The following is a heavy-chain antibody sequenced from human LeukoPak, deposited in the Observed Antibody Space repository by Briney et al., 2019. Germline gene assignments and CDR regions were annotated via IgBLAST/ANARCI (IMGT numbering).Heavy chain of an antibody. CDR3: ARGSPHFDTVWGSPLWDI. CDR2: IIPMLDIQ. J-gene: IGHJ3*02. D-gene: IGHD3-16*01. V-gene: IGHV1-69*04. Sequence: EASVKVSCKASGGTFSSYVITWVRQAPGQGLEWMGRIIPMLDIQNYAQKFQGRVTITADKSTGTAYMELSSLRSEDTAVYYCARGSPHFDTVWGSPLWDIWGQGTVVTVSS. CDR1: GGTFSSYV.